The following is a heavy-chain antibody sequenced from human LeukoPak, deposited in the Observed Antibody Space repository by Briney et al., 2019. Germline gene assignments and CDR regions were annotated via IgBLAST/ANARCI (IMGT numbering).Heavy chain of an antibody. V-gene: IGHV4-38-2*01. CDR3: ARRTPFYYDSSGYYYFDY. D-gene: IGHD3-22*01. CDR1: GYSISSGYY. Sequence: SETLSLTCAVSGYSISSGYYWGWIRQPPGKGLEWIGSIYHTGSTYYNPSLKSRVTISVDTSKNQFSLKLSSVTAAETAVYYCARRTPFYYDSSGYYYFDYWGQGTLVTVSS. CDR2: IYHTGST. J-gene: IGHJ4*02.